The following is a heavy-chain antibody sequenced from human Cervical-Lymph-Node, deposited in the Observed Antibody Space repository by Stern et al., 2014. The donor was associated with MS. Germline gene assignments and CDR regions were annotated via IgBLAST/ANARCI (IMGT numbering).Heavy chain of an antibody. CDR1: GFSLSTSGMR. CDR3: ALGRGYNYDXXXXX. CDR2: IDWDDDK. V-gene: IGHV2-70*04. Sequence: QVTLKESGPALLKPTQTLTLTCTFSGFSLSTSGMRASWIRQAPGKALEWLARIDWDDDKFYSTSLKTRLPIPKDTSKNQVVLTITNMAPVDTATYYCALGRGYNYDXXXXXXXQGTLVTVSS. J-gene: IGHJ4*02. D-gene: IGHD5-18*01.